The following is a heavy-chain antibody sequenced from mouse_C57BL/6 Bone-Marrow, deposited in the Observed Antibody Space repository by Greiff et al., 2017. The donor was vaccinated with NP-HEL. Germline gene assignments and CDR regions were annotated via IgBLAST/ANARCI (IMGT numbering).Heavy chain of an antibody. V-gene: IGHV1-82*01. J-gene: IGHJ2*01. Sequence: QVQLKQSGPELVKPGASVKISCKASGYAFSSSWMNWVKQRPGKGLEWIGRIYPGDGDTNYNGKFKGKATLTADKSSSTAYMQISSLTSEDSAVYFCARWHSYFDYWGQGTTLTVSS. CDR1: GYAFSSSW. D-gene: IGHD2-12*01. CDR2: IYPGDGDT. CDR3: ARWHSYFDY.